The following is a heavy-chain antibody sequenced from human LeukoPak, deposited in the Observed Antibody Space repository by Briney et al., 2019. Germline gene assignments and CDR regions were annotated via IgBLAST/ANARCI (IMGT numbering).Heavy chain of an antibody. Sequence: SETLSLTCTVSGGSISSYYWSWIRQPPGKGLEWIRYIYYSGSTNYNPSLKSRVTISVDTSKNQFSLKLSSVTAADTAVYYCARHVRSKGNFDYWGQGTLVTVSS. CDR2: IYYSGST. CDR1: GGSISSYY. V-gene: IGHV4-59*08. D-gene: IGHD4-17*01. J-gene: IGHJ4*02. CDR3: ARHVRSKGNFDY.